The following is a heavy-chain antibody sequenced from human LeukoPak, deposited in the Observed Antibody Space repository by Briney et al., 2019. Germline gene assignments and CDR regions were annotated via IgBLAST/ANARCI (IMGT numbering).Heavy chain of an antibody. J-gene: IGHJ4*02. CDR1: GGSISSYY. CDR3: ARHKGSNTFDY. V-gene: IGHV4-34*01. CDR2: INHSGST. Sequence: SETLSLTCTVSGGSISSYYWSWIRQPPGKGLEWIGEINHSGSTNYNPSLKSRVTISVDTSKNQFSLKLSSVTAADTAVYYCARHKGSNTFDYWGQGTLVTVSS.